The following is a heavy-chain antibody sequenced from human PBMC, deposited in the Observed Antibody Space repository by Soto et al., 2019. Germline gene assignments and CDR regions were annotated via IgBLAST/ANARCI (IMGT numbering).Heavy chain of an antibody. Sequence: PSETLSLTCTVSGGSISSSYWSWIRQPPGKELEWIAYIHSTGTTNYNPSLKNRVTISVDTSKNQFSLTMYSVTAADTAVYYCAKEGTEPSGNYYGNNWFDPWGQGILVTVSS. CDR2: IHSTGTT. D-gene: IGHD3-10*01. V-gene: IGHV4-59*01. J-gene: IGHJ5*02. CDR1: GGSISSSY. CDR3: AKEGTEPSGNYYGNNWFDP.